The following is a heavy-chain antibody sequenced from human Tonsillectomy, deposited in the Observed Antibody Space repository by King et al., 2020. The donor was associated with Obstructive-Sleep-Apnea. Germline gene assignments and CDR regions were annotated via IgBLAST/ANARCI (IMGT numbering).Heavy chain of an antibody. CDR2: IYWDDEK. D-gene: IGHD1-26*01. J-gene: IGHJ4*02. V-gene: IGHV2-5*02. CDR3: AHRRGGTYFFDY. Sequence: TLKESGPTLVKPTQTLTLTCTFSGFSISTSGVGVGWIRQPPGKALEWLTLIYWDDEKRYSPSLKTRLTITKDSSKNQVVLTMTNMGPVDTATYYCAHRRGGTYFFDYWGQGSLVTVSS. CDR1: GFSISTSGVG.